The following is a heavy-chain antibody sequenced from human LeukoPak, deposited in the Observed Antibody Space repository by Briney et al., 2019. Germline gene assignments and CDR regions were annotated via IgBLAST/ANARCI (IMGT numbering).Heavy chain of an antibody. D-gene: IGHD3-16*01. Sequence: GASVKVSCKASGGTFSSHAISWVRQAPGQGLEWMGGIIPIFGTANYAQKFQGRVTITADESTSTAYMELSSLRSEDTAVYYCARGAREGGFDYWGQGTLVTVSS. V-gene: IGHV1-69*13. CDR2: IIPIFGTA. CDR1: GGTFSSHA. J-gene: IGHJ4*02. CDR3: ARGAREGGFDY.